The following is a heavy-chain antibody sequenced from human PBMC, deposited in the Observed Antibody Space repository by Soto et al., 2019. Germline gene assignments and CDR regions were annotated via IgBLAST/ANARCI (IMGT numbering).Heavy chain of an antibody. CDR2: IDYIGRN. Sequence: QVQLQESGPGLVKPSETLSLTCTVSGASFTNFYWSWIRQSPGKGLQYIGHIDYIGRNNSNPSLKSRVTASVDPSKNQFSLRLTAVTAADTAVYYCARGYDGSGYIAFDIWGRGTLVTVSS. J-gene: IGHJ3*02. CDR3: ARGYDGSGYIAFDI. D-gene: IGHD3-22*01. CDR1: GASFTNFY. V-gene: IGHV4-59*13.